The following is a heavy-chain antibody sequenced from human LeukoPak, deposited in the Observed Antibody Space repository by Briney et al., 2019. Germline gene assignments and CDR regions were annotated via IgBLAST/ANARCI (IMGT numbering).Heavy chain of an antibody. CDR1: GFTFSSYA. CDR3: AKDYYDISGSRYDF. J-gene: IGHJ4*02. D-gene: IGHD3-22*01. Sequence: GGSLRLSCAASGFTFSSYAMSWVRQAPGKGLEWVSAISGSGGDTWYADSVRGRFTISRDNSKNTLYMQVNSLRAEDTAVYYCAKDYYDISGSRYDFWGQGTLVTVSS. CDR2: ISGSGGDT. V-gene: IGHV3-23*01.